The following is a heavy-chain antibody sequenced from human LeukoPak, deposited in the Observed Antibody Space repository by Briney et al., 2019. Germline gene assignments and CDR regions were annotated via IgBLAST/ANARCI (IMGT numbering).Heavy chain of an antibody. CDR2: INHSGST. V-gene: IGHV4-34*01. CDR1: GGSFSGYY. D-gene: IGHD3-3*01. CDR3: ARVKYDFWSGSNMDV. J-gene: IGHJ6*02. Sequence: SETLSLTCDVYGGSFSGYYWSWIRQPPGKGLEWIGEINHSGSTNYNPSLKSRVTISVDTSKNQFSLKLSSVTAADTAVYYCARVKYDFWSGSNMDVWGQGTTVTVSS.